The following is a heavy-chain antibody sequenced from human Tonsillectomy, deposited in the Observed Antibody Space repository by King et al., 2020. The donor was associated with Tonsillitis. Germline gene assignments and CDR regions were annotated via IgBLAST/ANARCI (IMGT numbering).Heavy chain of an antibody. J-gene: IGHJ2*01. CDR2: ISYDGSNK. CDR3: AKCPTNFYASNGYWFGNWYFDL. V-gene: IGHV3-30*18. Sequence: VQLVESGGGVVQPGRSLRLSCAASGFTFSSYGMHWVRQAPGKGLKWVAVISYDGSNKYYADYVKGRFTISRDNSKNTLYLKMNSLRTDDTAVYYCAKCPTNFYASNGYWFGNWYFDLWGRGTLVTVSS. D-gene: IGHD3-22*01. CDR1: GFTFSSYG.